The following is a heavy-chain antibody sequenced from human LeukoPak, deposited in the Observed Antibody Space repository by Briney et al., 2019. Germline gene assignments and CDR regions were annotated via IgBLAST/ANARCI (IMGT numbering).Heavy chain of an antibody. CDR3: ASPYYYGSSGYYGY. Sequence: SETLSLTCTVSGGSISSSSYYWGWIRQPPGKGLEWIGSIYYSGSTYYNPSLKSRVTISVDTSKNQFSLKLSSVTAADTAVYYCASPYYYGSSGYYGYWGQGTLVTVSS. CDR1: GGSISSSSYY. V-gene: IGHV4-39*01. CDR2: IYYSGST. D-gene: IGHD3-22*01. J-gene: IGHJ4*02.